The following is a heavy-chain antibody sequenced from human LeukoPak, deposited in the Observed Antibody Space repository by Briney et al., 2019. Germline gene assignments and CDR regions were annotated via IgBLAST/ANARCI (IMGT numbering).Heavy chain of an antibody. CDR1: GGTFSGYA. V-gene: IGHV1-69*05. Sequence: ASVKVSCKASGGTFSGYAISWVRQAPGQGLEWMGGIIPIFGTANYAQKFRGRVTITTDESTGTAYMELSSLRSEDTAVYYCARGREATYDYWGQGTLVTVSS. CDR2: IIPIFGTA. D-gene: IGHD1-26*01. J-gene: IGHJ4*02. CDR3: ARGREATYDY.